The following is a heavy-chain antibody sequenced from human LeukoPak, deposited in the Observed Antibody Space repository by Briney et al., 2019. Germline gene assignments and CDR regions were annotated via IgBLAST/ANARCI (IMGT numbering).Heavy chain of an antibody. CDR2: INSDGSST. J-gene: IGHJ6*02. CDR3: ARGTRIAVAGGIGYYYYGMDV. V-gene: IGHV3-74*01. CDR1: GFTFSSYW. Sequence: GGSLRLSCAASGFTFSSYWMHWVRQAPGKGLVWVSRINSDGSSTSYADSVKGRLTISRDNAKNTLYLQMNSLRAEDTAVYYCARGTRIAVAGGIGYYYYGMDVWGQGTTVTVSS. D-gene: IGHD6-19*01.